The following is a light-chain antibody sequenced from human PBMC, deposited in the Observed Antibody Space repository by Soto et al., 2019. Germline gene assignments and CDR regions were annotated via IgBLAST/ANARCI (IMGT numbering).Light chain of an antibody. V-gene: IGLV1-36*01. CDR2: YDD. CDR3: AAWDDRLNGVV. CDR1: SSNIGHNG. Sequence: QSVLTQPPSVSEAPRQRVTISCSGSSSNIGHNGVNWYQQLPGKAPKLLMYYDDLLPSGVSDRFSGSKSGTSASLAISGLQSEDEADYYCAAWDDRLNGVVFGGGTQLTVL. J-gene: IGLJ2*01.